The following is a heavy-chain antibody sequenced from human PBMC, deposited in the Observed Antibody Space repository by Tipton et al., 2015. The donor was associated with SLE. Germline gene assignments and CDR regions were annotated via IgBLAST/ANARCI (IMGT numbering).Heavy chain of an antibody. CDR3: ARVPDVYDSRTSIY. J-gene: IGHJ1*01. CDR1: GGSVNTGNCY. D-gene: IGHD3-22*01. V-gene: IGHV4-31*03. Sequence: TLSLTCTVSGGSVNTGNCYWTWIRQHPGKGPEWIGYIYNSGTTYYNPSLRGRITISIDTSKNQYFLSLNSVTAADTAVYYCARVPDVYDSRTSIYWGQGSLVSVSS. CDR2: IYNSGTT.